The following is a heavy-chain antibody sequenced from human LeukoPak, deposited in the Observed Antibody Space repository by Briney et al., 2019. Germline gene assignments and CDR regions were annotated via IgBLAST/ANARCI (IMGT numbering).Heavy chain of an antibody. CDR1: GFTFSSYE. Sequence: GGSLRLSCAASGFTFSSYEMNWVRQAPGKGLEWVSYISSSGSTIYYADSVKGRFTISRDNAKNSLYLQMNSLRAEDTAVYYCARGVVGATGIVNYWGQGTLVTVSS. J-gene: IGHJ4*02. CDR2: ISSSGSTI. D-gene: IGHD1-26*01. V-gene: IGHV3-48*03. CDR3: ARGVVGATGIVNY.